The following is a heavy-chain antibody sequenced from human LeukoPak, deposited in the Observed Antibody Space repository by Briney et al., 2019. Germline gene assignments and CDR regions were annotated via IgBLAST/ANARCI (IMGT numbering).Heavy chain of an antibody. CDR3: TTDRYSYGYKYARDY. D-gene: IGHD5-18*01. CDR1: GFTFSSYA. J-gene: IGHJ4*02. CDR2: IKSKTDGGTT. Sequence: GGSLRLSCAASGFTFSSYAMSWVRQAPGKGLEWVGRIKSKTDGGTTDYAAPVKGRFTISRDDSKNTLYLQMNSLKTEDTAVYYCTTDRYSYGYKYARDYWGQGTLVTVSS. V-gene: IGHV3-15*01.